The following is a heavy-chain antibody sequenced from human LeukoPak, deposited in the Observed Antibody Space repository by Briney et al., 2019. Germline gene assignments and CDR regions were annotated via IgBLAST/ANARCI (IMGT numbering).Heavy chain of an antibody. CDR1: RFTFKTYV. D-gene: IGHD1-7*01. CDR2: ISGSSGAT. V-gene: IGHV3-23*01. J-gene: IGHJ4*02. Sequence: GGSLRLSCAASRFTFKTYVMSWVRQAPGKGLEWVSAISGSSGATYYADSVKGRFTISRDNSKNTLYLQMNSLRAEDTAVYYCVKGRYNWNYGGVFDYWGQGTLVIVSS. CDR3: VKGRYNWNYGGVFDY.